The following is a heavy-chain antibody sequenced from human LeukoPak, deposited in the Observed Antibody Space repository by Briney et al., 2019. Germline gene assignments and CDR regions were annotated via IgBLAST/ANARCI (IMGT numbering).Heavy chain of an antibody. CDR2: ISGISGAQ. CDR1: GFNLCCYA. CDR3: AKSKEDCCGSFDP. D-gene: IGHD2-15*01. Sequence: GGPLRLSCAPSGFNLCCYAMSWVRQAPAKGLDGVSAISGISGAQYYADPAQGRFTISRDKSKNTLYLQMNSLRAEDTAVYYCAKSKEDCCGSFDPWGQGTLVTVSS. V-gene: IGHV3-23*01. J-gene: IGHJ5*02.